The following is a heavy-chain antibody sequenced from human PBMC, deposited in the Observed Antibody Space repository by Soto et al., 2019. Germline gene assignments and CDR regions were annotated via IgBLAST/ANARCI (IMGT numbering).Heavy chain of an antibody. V-gene: IGHV1-69*02. CDR3: VFQDDGQGVVH. CDR1: VGTFSSYT. Sequence: QVQLVQSGAEVKKPGSSVKVSCKASVGTFSSYTISWVRQAPGQGLEWRGRIIPILGIANYAQKFQGRVTITADKSTSTADLELSSLRSEDTAVYYCVFQDDGQGVVHWGQGTLVTVSS. CDR2: IIPILGIA. D-gene: IGHD2-21*01. J-gene: IGHJ5*02.